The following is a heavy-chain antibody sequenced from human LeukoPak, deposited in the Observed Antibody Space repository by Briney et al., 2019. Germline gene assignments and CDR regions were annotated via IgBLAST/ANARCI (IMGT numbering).Heavy chain of an antibody. CDR3: ARAPELGGERIVDY. CDR1: GFTFSSYS. CDR2: ISSSSSYI. Sequence: PGGSLRLSCAASGFTFSSYSMNWVRQAPGKGLEWVSSISSSSSYIYYADSVKGRFTISRDNAKNSLYLQMNSLRAEDTAVYYCARAPELGGERIVDYWGQGTLVTVSS. D-gene: IGHD7-27*01. J-gene: IGHJ4*02. V-gene: IGHV3-21*01.